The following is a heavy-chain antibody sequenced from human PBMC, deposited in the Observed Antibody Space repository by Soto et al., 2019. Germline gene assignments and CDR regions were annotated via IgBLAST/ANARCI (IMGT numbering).Heavy chain of an antibody. J-gene: IGHJ6*02. CDR1: GGSISSGDYY. Sequence: PSETLSLTCTVSGGSISSGDYYWSWIRQPPGKGLEWIGYIYYSGSTYYNPSLKSRVTISVDTSKNQFSLKLSSVTAADTAVYYCARDQYYYDSSGSRTGPYGMDVWGQGTTVTVSS. V-gene: IGHV4-30-4*01. CDR2: IYYSGST. CDR3: ARDQYYYDSSGSRTGPYGMDV. D-gene: IGHD3-22*01.